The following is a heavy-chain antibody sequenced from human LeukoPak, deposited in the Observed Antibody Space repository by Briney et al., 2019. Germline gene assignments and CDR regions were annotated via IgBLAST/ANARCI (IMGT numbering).Heavy chain of an antibody. Sequence: GGSLRLSCAASGFTFSDYYMSWVRQAPGKGLEWVSAISGSGSSTYYADSVKGRFTISRDNSKNTLYLQMNSLRAEDTAVYYCAKEARTVGDYSGEYFQHWRQGTLVTVSP. D-gene: IGHD4-23*01. V-gene: IGHV3-23*01. CDR2: ISGSGSST. J-gene: IGHJ1*01. CDR1: GFTFSDYY. CDR3: AKEARTVGDYSGEYFQH.